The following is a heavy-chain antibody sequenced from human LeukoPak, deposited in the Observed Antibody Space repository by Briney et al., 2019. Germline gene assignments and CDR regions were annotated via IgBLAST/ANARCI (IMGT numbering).Heavy chain of an antibody. CDR3: PRYSRGVGAASDY. J-gene: IGHJ4*02. CDR1: GGSFSSYY. CDR2: INHSEGT. V-gene: IGHV4-34*01. D-gene: IGHD2-15*01. Sequence: PSETLSLTCAVYGGSFSSYYWSWIRQPPEKGLDWIGEINHSEGTNYNPSLKSRVTMSLDTSKNQFSLKLIPVPAAHSAVYYCPRYSRGVGAASDYWGQGTLVTVSS.